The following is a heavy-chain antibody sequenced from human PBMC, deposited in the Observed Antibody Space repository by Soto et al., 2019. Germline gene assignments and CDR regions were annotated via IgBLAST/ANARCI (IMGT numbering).Heavy chain of an antibody. D-gene: IGHD3-3*01. Sequence: ETLSLTCTVSVGSISGHYWSWIRQPPGKGLQYIGYISYSGSTNYNPSLKSRVTISVDTSNNQFSLRLSSVTAADTAVYYCARDVGLQHDTGYYDFWSGKNNWFDPWGQGILVTSPQ. V-gene: IGHV4-59*11. J-gene: IGHJ5*02. CDR3: ARDVGLQHDTGYYDFWSGKNNWFDP. CDR1: VGSISGHY. CDR2: ISYSGST.